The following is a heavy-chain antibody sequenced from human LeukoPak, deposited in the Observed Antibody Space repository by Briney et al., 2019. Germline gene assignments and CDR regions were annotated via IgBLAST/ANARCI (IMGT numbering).Heavy chain of an antibody. Sequence: SVKVSCKASGGTFSSYGISWVRQAPGQGLEWMGGIIPIFGTANYAQKFQGRVTITADESTSTAYMELSSLRSEDTAVYYCARDARAIVVVVAATLTYGMDVWAQETTVTVSS. CDR2: IIPIFGTA. V-gene: IGHV1-69*13. CDR3: ARDARAIVVVVAATLTYGMDV. D-gene: IGHD2-15*01. CDR1: GGTFSSYG. J-gene: IGHJ6*02.